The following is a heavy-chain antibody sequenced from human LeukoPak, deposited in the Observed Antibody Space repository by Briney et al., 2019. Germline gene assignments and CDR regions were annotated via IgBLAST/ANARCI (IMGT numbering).Heavy chain of an antibody. Sequence: GRSLRLSCAASGFTFSSYGMHWVRQAPGKGLEWVANIKEDGSEKYYVDSVKGRFTISRDNAKNSLYLQMNSLRAEDTAVYYCARTIRGYWGQGTLVTVSS. D-gene: IGHD3-10*01. J-gene: IGHJ4*02. CDR1: GFTFSSYG. CDR2: IKEDGSEK. V-gene: IGHV3-7*01. CDR3: ARTIRGY.